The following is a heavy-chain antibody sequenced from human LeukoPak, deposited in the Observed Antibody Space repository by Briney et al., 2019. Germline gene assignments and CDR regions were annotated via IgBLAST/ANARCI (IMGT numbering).Heavy chain of an antibody. J-gene: IGHJ6*02. V-gene: IGHV3-33*06. CDR1: GFTFSSYG. CDR3: AKGVVAATNAAYYGMDV. D-gene: IGHD2-15*01. CDR2: IWYDGSNK. Sequence: GRSLRLSCAASGFTFSSYGMHWVRQAPGKGLEWVAVIWYDGSNKYYADSVKGRFTISRDNSKNTLYLQMNSLRPEDTAVYYCAKGVVAATNAAYYGMDVWGQGTTVTVSS.